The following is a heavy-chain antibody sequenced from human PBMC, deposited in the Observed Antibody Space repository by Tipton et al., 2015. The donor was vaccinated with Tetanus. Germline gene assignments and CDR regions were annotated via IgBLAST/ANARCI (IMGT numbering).Heavy chain of an antibody. CDR1: VDSMSPYY. D-gene: IGHD6-19*01. J-gene: IGHJ4*02. Sequence: TLSLTCTMSVDSMSPYYCGWLRQSPGKGLEWIGYIYYKGSTNYNPSLRSRVTISIDTSSNQFSLKLTSVTPADTAIYYCARGPSYSGAWYHYWGQGAMVPVSP. CDR2: IYYKGST. CDR3: ARGPSYSGAWYHY. V-gene: IGHV4-59*01.